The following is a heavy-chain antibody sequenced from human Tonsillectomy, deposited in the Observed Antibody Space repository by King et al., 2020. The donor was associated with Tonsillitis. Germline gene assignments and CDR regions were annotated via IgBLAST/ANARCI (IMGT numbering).Heavy chain of an antibody. CDR2: INDKGHVT. J-gene: IGHJ4*02. CDR1: DFTFSDYA. CDR3: TTPRY. D-gene: IGHD3-16*02. V-gene: IGHV3-64D*06. Sequence: VQLVESGGGLVHPGGSLRLSCSGSDFTFSDYAMHWVRQTPGKGLQCVSAINDKGHVTYYEDSVKGRFSISRDNSKRALYLQMSSLRTEDTGVYYCTTPRYWGQGTLRPVSS.